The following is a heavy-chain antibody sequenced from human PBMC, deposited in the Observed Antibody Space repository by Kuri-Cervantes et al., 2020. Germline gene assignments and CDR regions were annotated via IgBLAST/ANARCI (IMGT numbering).Heavy chain of an antibody. CDR1: TVSFSTYA. J-gene: IGHJ4*02. CDR3: ARDRASLWMSIGNY. V-gene: IGHV1-46*01. D-gene: IGHD3-10*01. Sequence: GESLKISCGASTVSFSTYAMHWVRQAPGQGLEWMGIINPSGGSTSYAQKFQGRVTMTRDTSTSTVYMELSSLRSEDTAVYYCARDRASLWMSIGNYWGQGTLVTVSS. CDR2: INPSGGST.